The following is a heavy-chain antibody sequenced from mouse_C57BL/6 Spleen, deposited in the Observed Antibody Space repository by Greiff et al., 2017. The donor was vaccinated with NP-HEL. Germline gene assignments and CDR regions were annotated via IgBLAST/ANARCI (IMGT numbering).Heavy chain of an antibody. V-gene: IGHV1-76*01. CDR2: IYPGSGNT. CDR3: ARELWYYFDY. Sequence: VQLQQSGAELVRPGASVKLSCKASGYTFTDYYINWVKQRPGQGLEWIARIYPGSGNTYYNEKFKGKATLTAEKSSSTAYMQLSSLTSEDSAVYFCARELWYYFDYWGQGTTLTVSS. J-gene: IGHJ2*01. CDR1: GYTFTDYY. D-gene: IGHD1-1*02.